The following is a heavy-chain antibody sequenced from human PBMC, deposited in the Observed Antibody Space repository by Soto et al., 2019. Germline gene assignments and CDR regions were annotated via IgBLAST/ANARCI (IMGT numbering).Heavy chain of an antibody. D-gene: IGHD3-22*01. J-gene: IGHJ4*02. CDR3: AKDYYDSSGYYYVRVAGFDY. CDR2: ISVSGGST. Sequence: PGGSLRLSCAASGFTFSSYAMSWVRQAPGKGLEWFLVISVSGGSTYYADSVKGRFTISRDNSKNTLYLQMNSLRAEDTAVYYCAKDYYDSSGYYYVRVAGFDYWGQGTLVTVSS. CDR1: GFTFSSYA. V-gene: IGHV3-23*01.